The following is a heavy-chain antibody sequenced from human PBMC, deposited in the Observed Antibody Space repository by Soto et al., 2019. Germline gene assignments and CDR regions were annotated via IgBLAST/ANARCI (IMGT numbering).Heavy chain of an antibody. D-gene: IGHD2-21*02. V-gene: IGHV3-9*01. CDR2: ISWNSGTI. J-gene: IGHJ6*02. CDR1: GFCFDEYG. CDR3: AKSKGGTANGMDV. Sequence: EVQLVESGGGLVQPGRSLRLSCAASGFCFDEYGMHWVRQAPGKGLEWVSGISWNSGTIGYADSVKGRFSISRDNDKKCLYLQMKSLRAEDRALYYCAKSKGGTANGMDVWGQGTTVIVSS.